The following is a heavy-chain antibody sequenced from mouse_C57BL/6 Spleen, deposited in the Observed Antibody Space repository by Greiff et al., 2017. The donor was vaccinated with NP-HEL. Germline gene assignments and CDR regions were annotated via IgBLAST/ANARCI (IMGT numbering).Heavy chain of an antibody. CDR2: INPNNGGT. Sequence: VQLQQSGPELVKPGASVKIPCKASGYTFTDYNMDWVKQSHGKSLEWIGDINPNNGGTIYNQKFKGKATLTVDKSSSTAYMELRSLTSEDTAVYYCARAYYSNWAWFAYWGQGTLVTVSA. D-gene: IGHD2-5*01. J-gene: IGHJ3*01. CDR3: ARAYYSNWAWFAY. CDR1: GYTFTDYN. V-gene: IGHV1-18*01.